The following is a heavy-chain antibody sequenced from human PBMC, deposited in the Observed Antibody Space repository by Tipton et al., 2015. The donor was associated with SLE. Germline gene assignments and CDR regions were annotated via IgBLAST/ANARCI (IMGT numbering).Heavy chain of an antibody. V-gene: IGHV4-61*02. Sequence: TLSLTCTVFGDSISSGTYYWSWIRQPAGKGLEWIGRIHPSGSTAYNPSLKSRVTISVDTSKNQFSLKLSSVTAADTAVYYCARTPGGVQGQIGWYFDLWGRGTLVTVSS. CDR1: GDSISSGTYY. CDR3: ARTPGGVQGQIGWYFDL. D-gene: IGHD3-10*01. CDR2: IHPSGST. J-gene: IGHJ2*01.